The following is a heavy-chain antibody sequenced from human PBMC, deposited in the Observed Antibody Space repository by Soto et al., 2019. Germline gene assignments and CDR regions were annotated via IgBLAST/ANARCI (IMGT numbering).Heavy chain of an antibody. J-gene: IGHJ4*02. CDR3: AKEGGLSGSYYISSSYYFDY. D-gene: IGHD1-26*01. CDR2: ISYDGSNT. V-gene: IGHV3-30*18. Sequence: QVQLVESGGGVVQPGRSLRLSCVASGFTFSSYGMHWVRQAPGKGLEWVAIISYDGSNTNYADSVKGRFTISRDNSKNPLYLQMNSLGAEDTSVYYCAKEGGLSGSYYISSSYYFDYWGQGTLVTVSS. CDR1: GFTFSSYG.